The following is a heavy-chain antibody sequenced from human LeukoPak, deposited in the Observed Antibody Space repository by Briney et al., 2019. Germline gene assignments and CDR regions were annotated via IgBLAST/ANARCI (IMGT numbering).Heavy chain of an antibody. J-gene: IGHJ4*02. D-gene: IGHD6-6*01. CDR1: GFTFSSYW. CDR3: ARCDYSSSSDFDY. CDR2: INSYGSTT. Sequence: GGSLRLSCAASGFTFSSYWMHWVRQAPGKGLVWVSRINSYGSTTSYADSVTGRFTISRDNAKNTLYLQMNSLRAEDTAVYYCARCDYSSSSDFDYLGQGTLVTVSS. V-gene: IGHV3-74*01.